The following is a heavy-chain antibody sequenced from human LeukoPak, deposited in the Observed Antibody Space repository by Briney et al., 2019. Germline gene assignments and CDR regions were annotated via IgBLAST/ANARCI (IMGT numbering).Heavy chain of an antibody. Sequence: PGGSLRLSCAASGFTFSSYAMSWVRQAPGKGLEWVGFIRSKAYGGTTEYAASVKGRFTISRDDSKSIAYLQMNSLKTEDTAVYYCTRAGYIAASSPHWGQGTLVTVSS. CDR1: GFTFSSYA. D-gene: IGHD6-13*01. J-gene: IGHJ4*02. CDR3: TRAGYIAASSPH. V-gene: IGHV3-49*04. CDR2: IRSKAYGGTT.